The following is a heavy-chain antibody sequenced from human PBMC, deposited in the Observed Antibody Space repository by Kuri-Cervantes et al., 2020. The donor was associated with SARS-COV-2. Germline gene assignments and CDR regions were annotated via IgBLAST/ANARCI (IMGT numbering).Heavy chain of an antibody. CDR3: ARDRQRDFDF. CDR2: ISYDGSNK. J-gene: IGHJ4*02. D-gene: IGHD6-25*01. CDR1: GFTFSSYA. V-gene: IGHV3-30-3*01. Sequence: GGSLRLSCAASGFTFSSYAMHWVRQAPGKGLEWVAVISYDGSNKYYADSVKSRFTISRDSSKNTLYLQMNSLRPEDTAVYYCARDRQRDFDFWGQGTLVTVSS.